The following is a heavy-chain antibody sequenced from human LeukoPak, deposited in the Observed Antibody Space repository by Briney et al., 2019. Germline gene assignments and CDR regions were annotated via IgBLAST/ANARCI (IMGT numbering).Heavy chain of an antibody. D-gene: IGHD2-15*01. CDR2: ISGSGGST. J-gene: IGHJ4*02. V-gene: IGHV3-23*01. CDR1: GFTFSSYA. CDR3: AKDSRTYCSSGSCYHDY. Sequence: GGSLRLSCAASGFTFSSYAMSWVRQAPRKGLEWVSAISGSGGSTYSADSVKGRFTISRDNSKNTLYLQMNSLRAEDTAVYYCAKDSRTYCSSGSCYHDYWGQGTLVTVSS.